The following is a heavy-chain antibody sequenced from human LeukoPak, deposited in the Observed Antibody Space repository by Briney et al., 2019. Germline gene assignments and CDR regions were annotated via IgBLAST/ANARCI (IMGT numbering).Heavy chain of an antibody. J-gene: IGHJ3*02. D-gene: IGHD2-15*01. CDR1: GFTFSNYW. CDR3: ARGGVDIVVVVAATTSGAFDI. V-gene: IGHV3-7*01. Sequence: GGSLRLSCAASGFTFSNYWMSWVRQAPGKGLEWVANIEEDGSEKYYVDSVKGRFTISRDNAKNSLYLQMNSLRAEDTAVYYCARGGVDIVVVVAATTSGAFDIWGQGTMVTVSS. CDR2: IEEDGSEK.